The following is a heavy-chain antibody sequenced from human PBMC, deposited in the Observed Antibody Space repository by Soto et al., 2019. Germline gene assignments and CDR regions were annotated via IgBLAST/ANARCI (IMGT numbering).Heavy chain of an antibody. CDR3: AKDNIVVVPAAECLWCVDVYYYYYGMDV. CDR2: ISGSGGST. D-gene: IGHD2-2*01. Sequence: GGSLRLSCAASGFTFSSYAMSWVRQAPGKGLEWVSAISGSGGSTYYADSVKGRFTISRDNSKNTLYLQMNSLRAEDTAVYYCAKDNIVVVPAAECLWCVDVYYYYYGMDVWGQGTTVTVSS. V-gene: IGHV3-23*01. CDR1: GFTFSSYA. J-gene: IGHJ6*02.